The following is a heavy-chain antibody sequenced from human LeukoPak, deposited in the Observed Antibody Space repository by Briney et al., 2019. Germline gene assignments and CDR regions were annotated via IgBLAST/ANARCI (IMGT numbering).Heavy chain of an antibody. CDR1: GFTFDDYA. J-gene: IGHJ4*02. V-gene: IGHV3-9*01. D-gene: IGHD2-2*01. Sequence: GGSLRLYCAASGFTFDDYAMHWVRQAPGNVLELFSGISWYSGSIGYADSVKGRFTISRDNAKNSLYLQMNSLRAEDTALYYCAKSRYCSSTSCYLPQTDFDYWGQGTLVTVSS. CDR2: ISWYSGSI. CDR3: AKSRYCSSTSCYLPQTDFDY.